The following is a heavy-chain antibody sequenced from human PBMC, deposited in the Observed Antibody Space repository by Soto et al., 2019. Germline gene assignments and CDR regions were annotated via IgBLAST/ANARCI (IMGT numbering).Heavy chain of an antibody. CDR2: IYPGDSDT. Sequence: GESLKISCKRSGYIFGSFWISCLRQMPGKGLEWMGSIYPGDSDTTYSPSIQGQATISADKSSTTVYLQWNTLKASDTAMYYCAKTDGYEVEYWGQGTQVTVSS. D-gene: IGHD5-18*01. CDR3: AKTDGYEVEY. V-gene: IGHV5-51*01. J-gene: IGHJ4*02. CDR1: GYIFGSFW.